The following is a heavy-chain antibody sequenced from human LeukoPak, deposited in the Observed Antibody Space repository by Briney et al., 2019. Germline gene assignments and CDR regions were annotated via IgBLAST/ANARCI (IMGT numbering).Heavy chain of an antibody. J-gene: IGHJ4*02. Sequence: SVKVSXKASGGTFSSYAISWVRQAPGQGLEWVGRIIPIFGTANYAQKFQGRVTITTDESTSTAYMELSSLRSEDTAVYYCARRGVIAARPFDYWGQGTLVTVSS. CDR2: IIPIFGTA. D-gene: IGHD6-6*01. CDR1: GGTFSSYA. CDR3: ARRGVIAARPFDY. V-gene: IGHV1-69*05.